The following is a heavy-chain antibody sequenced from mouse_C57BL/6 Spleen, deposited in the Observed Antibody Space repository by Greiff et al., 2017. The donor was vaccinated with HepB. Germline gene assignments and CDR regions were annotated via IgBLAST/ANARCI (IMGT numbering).Heavy chain of an antibody. CDR2: INPSSGYT. CDR1: GYTFTSYW. D-gene: IGHD1-1*01. J-gene: IGHJ4*01. CDR3: AKGTTVVGDAMDY. Sequence: QVQLKQSGAELAKPGASVKLSCKASGYTFTSYWVHWVKQRPGQGLEWIGYINPSSGYTKYNQKFKDKATLTADKSSSTAYMQLSSLTYEDSAVYYCAKGTTVVGDAMDYWGQGTSVTVSS. V-gene: IGHV1-7*01.